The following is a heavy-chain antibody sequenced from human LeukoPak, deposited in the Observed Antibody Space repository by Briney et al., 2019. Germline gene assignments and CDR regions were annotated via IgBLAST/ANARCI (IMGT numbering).Heavy chain of an antibody. CDR3: ARGGYRTLDY. J-gene: IGHJ4*02. Sequence: SGTLSLTCAVYGGSFSGYYWSWIRQPPGKGLEWIGEINHSGSTNYNPSLKSRVTISVDTSKNQFSLKLSSVTAADTAVYYCARGGYRTLDYWGQGTLVTVSS. CDR1: GGSFSGYY. D-gene: IGHD5-18*01. V-gene: IGHV4-34*01. CDR2: INHSGST.